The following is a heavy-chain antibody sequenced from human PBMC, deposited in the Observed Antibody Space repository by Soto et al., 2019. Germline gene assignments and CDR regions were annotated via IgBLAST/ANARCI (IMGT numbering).Heavy chain of an antibody. D-gene: IGHD2-15*01. Sequence: GGSLRLSCAASGFTFSSYGMHWVRQAPGKGLEWVAVIWYDGSNKYYADSVKGRFTISRDNSKNTLYLQMNSLRAEDTAVYYCARGQRRGKYCSGGSCYSAAFDIWGQGTMVTVSS. J-gene: IGHJ3*02. CDR1: GFTFSSYG. V-gene: IGHV3-33*01. CDR2: IWYDGSNK. CDR3: ARGQRRGKYCSGGSCYSAAFDI.